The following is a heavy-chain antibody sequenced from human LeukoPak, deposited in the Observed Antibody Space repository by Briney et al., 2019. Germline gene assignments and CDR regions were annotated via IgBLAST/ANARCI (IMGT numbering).Heavy chain of an antibody. CDR3: ARRIVATTRSLYYYYGMDV. V-gene: IGHV1-69*04. D-gene: IGHD5-12*01. CDR2: IIPILGIA. Sequence: SVKVSCTASGGTFSSYAISWVRQAPGQGLEWMGRIIPILGIANYAQKFQGRVTITADKSTSTAYMELSSLRSEDTAVYYCARRIVATTRSLYYYYGMDVWGQGTTVTVSS. J-gene: IGHJ6*02. CDR1: GGTFSSYA.